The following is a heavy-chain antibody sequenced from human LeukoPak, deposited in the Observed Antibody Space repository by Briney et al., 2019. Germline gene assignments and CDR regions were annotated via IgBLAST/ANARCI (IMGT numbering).Heavy chain of an antibody. Sequence: GASVKVSCKTSGGTFVSSAITWVRQAPGQGLEWMGRIIPVLNITSYVQKFQGRVTITADTSTSTVYMELSSLRSEETAVYYCARDQGLTAPPPYGLDVWGQGTTVIVSS. CDR3: ARDQGLTAPPPYGLDV. CDR2: IIPVLNIT. V-gene: IGHV1-69*04. CDR1: GGTFVSSA. D-gene: IGHD4/OR15-4a*01. J-gene: IGHJ6*02.